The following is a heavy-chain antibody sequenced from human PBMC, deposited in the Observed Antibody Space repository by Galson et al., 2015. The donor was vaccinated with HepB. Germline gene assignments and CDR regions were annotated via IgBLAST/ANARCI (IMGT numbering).Heavy chain of an antibody. V-gene: IGHV3-7*01. CDR2: MKQDGGEK. D-gene: IGHD4-17*01. J-gene: IGHJ4*02. Sequence: SLRLSCAASGFTFHNYWMNWVRHTPGKGLEWVARMKQDGGEKHYLDAARGRFPISGDAATNSLLLQRNSLRAEDTAVYHCYDGHYSGRWGRGTQVTVSS. CDR1: GFTFHNYW. CDR3: YDGHYSGR.